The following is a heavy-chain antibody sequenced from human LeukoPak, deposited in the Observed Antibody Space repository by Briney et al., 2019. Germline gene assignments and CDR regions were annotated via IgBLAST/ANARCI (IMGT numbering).Heavy chain of an antibody. CDR1: GGSFSGYY. CDR2: INHSGST. CDR3: ARGLAASSYFDY. Sequence: TSETLSLTCAVYGGSFSGYYWSWIRQPPGKGLEWIGEINHSGSTNYNPSLKSRVTISVDTSKNQFSLKLSSVTAADTAVYYCARGLAASSYFDYWGQGTLVTVSS. J-gene: IGHJ4*02. D-gene: IGHD2-15*01. V-gene: IGHV4-34*01.